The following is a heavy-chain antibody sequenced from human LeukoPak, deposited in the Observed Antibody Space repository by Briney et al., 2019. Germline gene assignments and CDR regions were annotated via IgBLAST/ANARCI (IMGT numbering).Heavy chain of an antibody. J-gene: IGHJ4*02. CDR1: GFTFSSYG. CDR2: ISDSGGSI. D-gene: IGHD6-6*01. CDR3: AKDLKQLANFDY. Sequence: GGSLRLSCAASGFTFSSYGMSWVRQAPGKGLEWVSGISDSGGSIYYAQSVKGWFTISRDNSKNTLYLQMNSLRAEDTAVYYCAKDLKQLANFDYWGQGTLVTVSS. V-gene: IGHV3-23*01.